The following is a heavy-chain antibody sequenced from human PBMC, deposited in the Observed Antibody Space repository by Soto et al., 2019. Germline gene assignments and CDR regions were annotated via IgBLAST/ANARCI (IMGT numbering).Heavy chain of an antibody. CDR2: IYYSGST. Sequence: QVQLQESGPGLVKPSQTLSLTCTVSGGSISSGGYYWSWIRQHPGKCLEWIGYIYYSGSTYYNPSLKSRVTISVATAKTQFSLKLSSVTAADTAVYYCARGGRRSPGMDVWGQGTTVTVSS. CDR3: ARGGRRSPGMDV. J-gene: IGHJ6*01. V-gene: IGHV4-31*03. CDR1: GGSISSGGYY.